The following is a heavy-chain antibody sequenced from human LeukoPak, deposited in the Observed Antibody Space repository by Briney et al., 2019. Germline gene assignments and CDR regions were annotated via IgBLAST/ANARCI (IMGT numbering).Heavy chain of an antibody. D-gene: IGHD2-15*01. V-gene: IGHV3-74*01. J-gene: IGHJ4*02. CDR3: ARDVPYPPYLGYCSGGSCYPGDY. CDR1: GFTFSSYW. CDR2: VNPDGSFT. Sequence: GGSLRLSCAASGFTFSSYWMHWVRQAPGKGLEWVSRVNPDGSFTSYTDSVKGRFTISRDNAKNTVYLQMNSLRVEDTAVYYCARDVPYPPYLGYCSGGSCYPGDYWGQGTLVTVSS.